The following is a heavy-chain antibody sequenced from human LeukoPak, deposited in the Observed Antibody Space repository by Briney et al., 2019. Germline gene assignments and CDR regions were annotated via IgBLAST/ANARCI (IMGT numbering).Heavy chain of an antibody. Sequence: GGSLRLSCAASGFTFSRYWMHWVRQAPGKGLVWVSRISPDGSRTTYADSVKGRFTISRDNAKNSLYLQMNSLRAEDTAVYYCARDPTYSSSSWGQGTLVTVSS. V-gene: IGHV3-74*01. CDR3: ARDPTYSSSS. CDR1: GFTFSRYW. J-gene: IGHJ5*02. D-gene: IGHD6-6*01. CDR2: ISPDGSRT.